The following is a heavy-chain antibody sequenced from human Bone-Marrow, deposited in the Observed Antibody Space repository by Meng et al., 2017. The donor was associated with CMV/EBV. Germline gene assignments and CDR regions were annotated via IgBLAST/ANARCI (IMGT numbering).Heavy chain of an antibody. Sequence: SGSTSTGYYMHWVRQAPGQGLEWMGWINPNSGGTNYAQKFQGRVTMTRDTSISTAYMELSRLRSDDTAVYYCARLFCSSTSCYLYFDYWGQGTLVTVSS. CDR2: INPNSGGT. J-gene: IGHJ4*02. CDR3: ARLFCSSTSCYLYFDY. V-gene: IGHV1-2*02. CDR1: GSTSTGYY. D-gene: IGHD2-2*01.